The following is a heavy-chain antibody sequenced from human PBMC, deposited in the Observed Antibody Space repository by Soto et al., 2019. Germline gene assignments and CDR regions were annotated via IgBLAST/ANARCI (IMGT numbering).Heavy chain of an antibody. CDR2: IYYSGST. Sequence: PSETLSLTCTVSGGSISSGGYYWSWIRQHPGKGLEWIGYIYYSGSTYYNPSPKSRVTISVDTSKNQFSLKLSSVTAADTAVYYCATDPRIGFGMDVWGQGTTVTVSS. V-gene: IGHV4-31*03. CDR3: ATDPRIGFGMDV. D-gene: IGHD2-2*03. J-gene: IGHJ6*02. CDR1: GGSISSGGYY.